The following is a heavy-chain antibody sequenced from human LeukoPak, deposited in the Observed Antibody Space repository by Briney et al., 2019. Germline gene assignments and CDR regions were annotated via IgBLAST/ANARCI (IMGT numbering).Heavy chain of an antibody. D-gene: IGHD5-18*01. CDR2: ITPILGLI. CDR3: ARGRGSRTGYNGDYLDY. V-gene: IGHV1-69*04. CDR1: GGTFSNYA. J-gene: IGHJ4*02. Sequence: ASVKVSCKASGGTFSNYAINWVRQAPGQGLEWMGRITPILGLINYAQKFQGRVTITADKSTSTGYMEVTGLRSDGTAIYYCARGRGSRTGYNGDYLDYWGQGTLVTVSS.